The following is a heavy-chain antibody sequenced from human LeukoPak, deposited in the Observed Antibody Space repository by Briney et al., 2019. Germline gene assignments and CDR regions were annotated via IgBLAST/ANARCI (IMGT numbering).Heavy chain of an antibody. CDR1: GYTFAGYY. Sequence: ASVKVSCKASGYTFAGYYIHWVRQAPGQGLEWMGWINPNSGNTGYAQKFQGRVTMTRNTSISTAYMELSSLKSEDTAVYYCARALRYCSTTSCQYYFDYWGQGTLVTVSS. CDR2: INPNSGNT. V-gene: IGHV1-8*02. D-gene: IGHD2-2*01. J-gene: IGHJ4*02. CDR3: ARALRYCSTTSCQYYFDY.